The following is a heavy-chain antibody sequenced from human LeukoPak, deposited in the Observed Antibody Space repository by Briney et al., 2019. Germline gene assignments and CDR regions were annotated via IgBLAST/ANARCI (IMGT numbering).Heavy chain of an antibody. CDR3: ARALSDFWTGYFFDS. CDR1: RINFNSYW. V-gene: IGHV3-7*01. J-gene: IGHJ4*02. CDR2: IKQDGSET. Sequence: GGSLRLSCAVSRINFNSYWMTWVRQAPGKGLEWVANIKQDGSETYYMDSVKGRFSISRDNAKNSLYLQMNSLRAEDTAVYYCARALSDFWTGYFFDSWGQGTLVTVSP. D-gene: IGHD3/OR15-3a*01.